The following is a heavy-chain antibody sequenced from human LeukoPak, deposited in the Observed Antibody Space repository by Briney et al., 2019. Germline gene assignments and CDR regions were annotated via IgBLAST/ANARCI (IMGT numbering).Heavy chain of an antibody. J-gene: IGHJ4*02. Sequence: GSLRLSCAASGFTFSDYYMSWIRQAPGKGLEWIGEINHSGSTNYNPSLKSRVTISVDTSKNQFSLKLSSVTAADTAVYYCARSAPLGDNSLYYFDYWGQGTLVTVSS. CDR2: INHSGST. D-gene: IGHD4-23*01. CDR3: ARSAPLGDNSLYYFDY. CDR1: GFTFSDYY. V-gene: IGHV4-34*01.